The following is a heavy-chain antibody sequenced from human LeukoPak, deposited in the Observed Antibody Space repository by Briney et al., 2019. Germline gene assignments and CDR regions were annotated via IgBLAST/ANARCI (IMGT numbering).Heavy chain of an antibody. CDR2: IDPSGGFT. V-gene: IGHV1-46*01. CDR3: ARGPQVYDIRDSTAAKIDY. CDR1: GYSFSTHW. D-gene: IGHD3-16*01. J-gene: IGHJ4*02. Sequence: ASVKVSCKASGYSFSTHWMHWVRQAPGQGLEWMGIIDPSGGFTSYAQKLQGRVTVTRDMSTSTVYMELSSLRSEDTAVYYCARGPQVYDIRDSTAAKIDYWGQGTLVTVSS.